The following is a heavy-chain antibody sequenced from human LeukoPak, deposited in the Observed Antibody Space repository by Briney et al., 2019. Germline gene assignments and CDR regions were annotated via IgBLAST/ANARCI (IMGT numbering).Heavy chain of an antibody. V-gene: IGHV3-23*01. D-gene: IGHD3-22*01. CDR3: AKRDSTGYSTSFFDY. J-gene: IGHJ4*02. Sequence: GGSLRLSCAASGFTFSNYAMGWVRQAPGKGLEWVSAIGGSGISALYADSVTGRFTISRDNSRNTLYLHMNSLRADDTAVYFCAKRDSTGYSTSFFDYWGQGALATVSS. CDR2: IGGSGISA. CDR1: GFTFSNYA.